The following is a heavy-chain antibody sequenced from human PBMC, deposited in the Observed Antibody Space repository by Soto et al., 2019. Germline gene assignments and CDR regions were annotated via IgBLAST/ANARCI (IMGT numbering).Heavy chain of an antibody. V-gene: IGHV3-13*01. Sequence: PGGSLRLSCAASGFTFRSYDMHWVRQVTGKGPEWVAGIGPAGVTYYSDSVKGRFSISRENAKNSLYLQMDSLRAGDTAVYYCATEYCSGGSCSDYFDVWGKGTTVTVSS. J-gene: IGHJ6*03. CDR3: ATEYCSGGSCSDYFDV. D-gene: IGHD2-15*01. CDR2: IGPAGVT. CDR1: GFTFRSYD.